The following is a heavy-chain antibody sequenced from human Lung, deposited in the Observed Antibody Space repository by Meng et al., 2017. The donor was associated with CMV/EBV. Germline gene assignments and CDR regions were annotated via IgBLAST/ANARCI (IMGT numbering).Heavy chain of an antibody. Sequence: GGSLRLXXAASGFTFSDYYMCWIRQAPGKGLEWVSYNSSSCSTIYYADSVKIRFTISRDNAKNSLYLQMNSLRAEDTSVYYCARDKAYDSESGHYYYGMDVWGQGXTVTVSS. CDR1: GFTFSDYY. V-gene: IGHV3-11*01. CDR2: NSSSCSTI. D-gene: IGHD3-3*01. CDR3: ARDKAYDSESGHYYYGMDV. J-gene: IGHJ6*02.